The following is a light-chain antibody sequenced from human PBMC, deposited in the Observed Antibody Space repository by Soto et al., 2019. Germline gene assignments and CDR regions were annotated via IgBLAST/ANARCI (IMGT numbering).Light chain of an antibody. CDR3: SSFVGAPVI. CDR2: EVN. V-gene: IGLV2-8*01. CDR1: STDVGEYNY. J-gene: IGLJ2*01. Sequence: QSALTQPPSASGSPGQSVTIPCAGTSTDVGEYNYVSWYQQHPGKVPKLIISEVNKRPSGVPDRFSGSKSGDTASLTVSGLQAEDEADYYCSSFVGAPVIFGGGTKLTVL.